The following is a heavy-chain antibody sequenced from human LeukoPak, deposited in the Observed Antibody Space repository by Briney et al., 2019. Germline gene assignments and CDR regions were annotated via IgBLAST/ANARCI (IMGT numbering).Heavy chain of an antibody. J-gene: IGHJ4*02. V-gene: IGHV1-18*01. D-gene: IGHD3-22*01. CDR3: ARDRAGYYYDSSGYNY. Sequence: ASVKVSCKASGYTFTSYGISWVRQAPGQGLEWMGWISAYNGNTNYAQKLQGRVTMTTDTSTSTAYMELRSLRSDDTAAYYCARDRAGYYYDSSGYNYWGQGTLVTVSS. CDR2: ISAYNGNT. CDR1: GYTFTSYG.